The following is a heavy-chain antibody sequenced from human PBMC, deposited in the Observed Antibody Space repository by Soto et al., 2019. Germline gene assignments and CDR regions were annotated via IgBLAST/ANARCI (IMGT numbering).Heavy chain of an antibody. V-gene: IGHV4-30-2*01. CDR1: GGSISSGTYS. Sequence: SETLSLTCAVSGGSISSGTYSWSWIRQPPGKDLEWIGYIYYSGTTYSHPSLRSRVTISVDRSKNQFSLKMTSVTAADTAVYYCARESEDLTSNFDYWGQGTLVTVSS. J-gene: IGHJ4*02. CDR3: ARESEDLTSNFDY. CDR2: IYYSGTT.